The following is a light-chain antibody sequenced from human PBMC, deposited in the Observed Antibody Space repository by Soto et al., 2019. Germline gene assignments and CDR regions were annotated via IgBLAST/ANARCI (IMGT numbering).Light chain of an antibody. V-gene: IGKV1-6*02. CDR2: AAS. CDR1: QDIGND. CDR3: LQDYTYPWT. J-gene: IGKJ1*01. Sequence: IQMTQSPSSLSASVRDRVTITCRASQDIGNDLGWYQQKPGKAPNLLIYAASSLRSGVPSRFSGSGSGTHFTLAINSLQAEDSATFFCLQDYTYPWTFGQGTKVEIK.